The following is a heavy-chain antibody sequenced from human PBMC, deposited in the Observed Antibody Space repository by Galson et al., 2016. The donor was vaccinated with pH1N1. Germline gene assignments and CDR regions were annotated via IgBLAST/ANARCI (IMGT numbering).Heavy chain of an antibody. D-gene: IGHD2-2*01. CDR1: GDSISGHY. CDR3: ASQPYSESTRYLYYFDH. Sequence: SETLSLTCTVSGDSISGHYWSWMRQPPGKGLEWIGHIYSEKITYYSPSLKSRVSMSVDTSKRQFSLKLTSVTAADTAVYYCASQPYSESTRYLYYFDHWGQGTPVTVSP. V-gene: IGHV4-59*08. J-gene: IGHJ4*02. CDR2: IYSEKIT.